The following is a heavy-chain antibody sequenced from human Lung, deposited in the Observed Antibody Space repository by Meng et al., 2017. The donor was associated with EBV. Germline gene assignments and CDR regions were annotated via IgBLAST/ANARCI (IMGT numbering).Heavy chain of an antibody. V-gene: IGHV2-5*02. J-gene: IGHJ4*02. D-gene: IGHD3-22*01. CDR3: AHRREKMGIIVVFDY. Sequence: VSVPPPGQPTQPLTLTSTVSAFSPNTYGEGVAWLRQPPGKAPEWLALIYWDDDKRYSPSLKHRLTISKDASKNQVVLTMTNLDPVDTATYYCAHRREKMGIIVVFDYWGQGTLVTVSS. CDR2: IYWDDDK. CDR1: AFSPNTYGEG.